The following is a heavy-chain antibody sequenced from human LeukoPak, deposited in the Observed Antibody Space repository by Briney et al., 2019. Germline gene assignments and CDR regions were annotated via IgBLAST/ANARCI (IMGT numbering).Heavy chain of an antibody. V-gene: IGHV3-30*18. CDR3: AKLYAESRVGARFDY. Sequence: GGSLRLSCAASGFTFSNAWMSWVRQAPGKGLEWVAVISYDGSNKYYADSVEGRFTISRDNSKNTLYLQMNSLRAEDTAVYYCAKLYAESRVGARFDYWGQGTLVTVSS. CDR1: GFTFSNAW. D-gene: IGHD1-26*01. J-gene: IGHJ4*02. CDR2: ISYDGSNK.